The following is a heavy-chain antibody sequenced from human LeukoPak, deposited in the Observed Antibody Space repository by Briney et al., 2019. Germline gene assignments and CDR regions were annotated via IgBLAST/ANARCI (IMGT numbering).Heavy chain of an antibody. CDR3: AGARTSYSSGWYNSFGY. CDR2: INPNSGGT. D-gene: IGHD6-19*01. CDR1: GYTCTGYY. Sequence: GASVKVSCKASGYTCTGYYMHWVRQAPGQGLEWMGWINPNSGGTNYAQKFQGRVTMTRDTSISTAYMELSRLRSDDTAVYYCAGARTSYSSGWYNSFGYWGQGTLVTVSS. J-gene: IGHJ4*02. V-gene: IGHV1-2*02.